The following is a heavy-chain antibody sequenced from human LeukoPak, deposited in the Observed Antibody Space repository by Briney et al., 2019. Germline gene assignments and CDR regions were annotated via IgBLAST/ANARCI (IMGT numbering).Heavy chain of an antibody. CDR3: ARTYCSGGGCYSRSPYYYYYYGMDV. Sequence: SQTLSLTCTVSVGSLSSGGYCWSWVRQHPGKCLEWIVYIHYGGSTYYHPSLKSRITMSVDTSKNQFSLKLSSVTAADTAVYYCARTYCSGGGCYSRSPYYYYYYGMDVWGQGTTVTVSS. J-gene: IGHJ6*02. D-gene: IGHD2-15*01. V-gene: IGHV4-31*03. CDR2: IHYGGST. CDR1: VGSLSSGGYC.